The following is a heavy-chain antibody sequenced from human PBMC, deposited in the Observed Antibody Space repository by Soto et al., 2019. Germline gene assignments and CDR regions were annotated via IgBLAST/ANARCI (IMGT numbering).Heavy chain of an antibody. CDR1: GGSISSGGYY. Sequence: QVQLQESGPGLVKPSQTLSLTCTVSGGSISSGGYYWSWIRQHPGKGLEWIGYIYYSGSTYYNPSLRSRVTISVDTSKNQFSLKLSSVTAADTAVYYCARTPSRGYSYGYHRVDYWGQGTLVTVSS. J-gene: IGHJ4*02. CDR3: ARTPSRGYSYGYHRVDY. D-gene: IGHD5-18*01. V-gene: IGHV4-31*03. CDR2: IYYSGST.